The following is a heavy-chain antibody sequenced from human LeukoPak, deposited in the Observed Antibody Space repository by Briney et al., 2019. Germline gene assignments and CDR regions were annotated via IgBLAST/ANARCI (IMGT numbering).Heavy chain of an antibody. CDR1: GFTFSSYA. Sequence: TGGSLRLSCAASGFTFSSYAMHWVRQAPGKGLEWVAVISYDGSNKYYADSVKGRFTISRDNSKNTLYLQMNSLRAEDTAVYYCARDCSRAARSGGYAYYCYMDVWGKGTTVTVSS. V-gene: IGHV3-30*04. D-gene: IGHD3-16*01. J-gene: IGHJ6*03. CDR2: ISYDGSNK. CDR3: ARDCSRAARSGGYAYYCYMDV.